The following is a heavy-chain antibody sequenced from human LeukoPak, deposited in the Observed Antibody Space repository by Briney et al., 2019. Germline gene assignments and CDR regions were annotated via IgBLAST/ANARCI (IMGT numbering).Heavy chain of an antibody. J-gene: IGHJ4*02. Sequence: PSETLSLTCTVSGGPISSGDYYWSWIRQPPGNGLEWIGYIYYSGTTYYNPPLKSRVTISVDTSKNQFSLKLSSVTAADTAVYYCARTYCSSTSCYTFDYWGQGTLVTVSS. CDR3: ARTYCSSTSCYTFDY. CDR2: IYYSGTT. V-gene: IGHV4-30-4*08. D-gene: IGHD2-2*02. CDR1: GGPISSGDYY.